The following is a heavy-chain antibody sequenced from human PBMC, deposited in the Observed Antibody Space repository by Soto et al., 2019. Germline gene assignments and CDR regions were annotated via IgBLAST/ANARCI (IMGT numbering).Heavy chain of an antibody. Sequence: GPLRLSCAASGFTFSVDAMSLVLQALGKGLEWVSGISGSGGSAYYADSVKGRFTISRDNSKNTVYLQMHSLRAEDTAVYYCAKATYYDFWSGSGPFDYWGQGTLVTVSS. D-gene: IGHD3-3*01. CDR2: ISGSGGSA. CDR3: AKATYYDFWSGSGPFDY. V-gene: IGHV3-23*01. J-gene: IGHJ4*02. CDR1: GFTFSVDA.